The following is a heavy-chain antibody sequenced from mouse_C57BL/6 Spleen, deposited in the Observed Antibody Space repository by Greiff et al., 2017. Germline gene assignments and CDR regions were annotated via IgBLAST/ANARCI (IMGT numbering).Heavy chain of an antibody. CDR3: ARRGYDYDEGDYYAMDY. J-gene: IGHJ4*01. Sequence: VQLQQPGAELVRPGSSVKLSCKASGYTFTSYWMHWVKQRPIQGLEWIGNIDPSDSETHFNQKFKDKATLTVDKSSSQAYMQLSSLTSEDSAVYYCARRGYDYDEGDYYAMDYWGQGTSVTVSS. CDR1: GYTFTSYW. D-gene: IGHD2-4*01. CDR2: IDPSDSET. V-gene: IGHV1-52*01.